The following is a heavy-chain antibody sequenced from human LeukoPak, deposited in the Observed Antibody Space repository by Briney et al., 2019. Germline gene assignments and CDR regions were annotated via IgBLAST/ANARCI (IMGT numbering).Heavy chain of an antibody. CDR2: IRYDGSNK. J-gene: IGHJ3*02. V-gene: IGHV3-30*02. D-gene: IGHD3-10*01. Sequence: AGGSLRLSCAASGFTFSSYGMHWVRQAPGKGLEWVAFIRYDGSNKYYADSVKGRFTISRDNSKNTLYLQMNSLRAEDTAVYYSAKDQPAKRRLLWFGELSGAFDTWGQGTMVTVSS. CDR1: GFTFSSYG. CDR3: AKDQPAKRRLLWFGELSGAFDT.